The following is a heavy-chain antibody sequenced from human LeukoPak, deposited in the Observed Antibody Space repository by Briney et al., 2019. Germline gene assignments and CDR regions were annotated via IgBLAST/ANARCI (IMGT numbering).Heavy chain of an antibody. J-gene: IGHJ4*02. D-gene: IGHD4-23*01. CDR2: ISYDGSNK. CDR3: ARDYGGSSPFDY. Sequence: GGSLRLSCAASGFTFSSYGMHWVRQAPGKGLEWVAVISYDGSNKYYADSVKGRFTISRDNAKNSLYLQMSSLRAEDTAVYYCARDYGGSSPFDYWGQGTLVTVSS. V-gene: IGHV3-30*03. CDR1: GFTFSSYG.